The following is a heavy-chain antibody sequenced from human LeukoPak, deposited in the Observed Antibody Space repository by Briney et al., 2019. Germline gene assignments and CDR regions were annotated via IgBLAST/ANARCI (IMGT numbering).Heavy chain of an antibody. CDR2: FYSGGST. V-gene: IGHV3-53*01. Sequence: PGGSLRLSCAASGFTVSNNYMSRVRQAPGKGLEWVSVFYSGGSTYYADSVKGRFTSSRDNAKNTLYLQMNSLRAEDTAVYYCAREGVGYPDAFDIWGQGTMVTVSS. J-gene: IGHJ3*02. D-gene: IGHD2-15*01. CDR3: AREGVGYPDAFDI. CDR1: GFTVSNNY.